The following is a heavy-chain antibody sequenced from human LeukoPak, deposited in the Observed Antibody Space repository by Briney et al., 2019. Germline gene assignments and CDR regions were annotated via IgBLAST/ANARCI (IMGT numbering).Heavy chain of an antibody. CDR2: IYHSGST. CDR1: GGSISSGGYS. V-gene: IGHV4-30-2*06. CDR3: ARGDYYGSGGYNWFDP. J-gene: IGHJ5*02. Sequence: SETLSLTCAVSGGSISSGGYSWSWIRQSPGKGLEWIGYIYHSGSTYYNPSLKSRVTISVDRSKNQFSLKLSSVTAADTAVYYWARGDYYGSGGYNWFDPWGQGTLVTVSS. D-gene: IGHD3-10*01.